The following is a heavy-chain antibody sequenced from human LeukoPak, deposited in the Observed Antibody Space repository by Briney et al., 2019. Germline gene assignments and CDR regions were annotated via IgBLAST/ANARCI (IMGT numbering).Heavy chain of an antibody. J-gene: IGHJ4*02. CDR1: GFTFSSYG. Sequence: GRSLRLSCAASGFTFSSYGMHWVRQAPGKGLEWVAVISYDGSNKYYADSVKGRFTISRDNSKNTLYLQMNSLRAEDTAVYYCARVGMAPSYYFDYWGQGTLVTVSS. V-gene: IGHV3-30*03. CDR3: ARVGMAPSYYFDY. D-gene: IGHD5-24*01. CDR2: ISYDGSNK.